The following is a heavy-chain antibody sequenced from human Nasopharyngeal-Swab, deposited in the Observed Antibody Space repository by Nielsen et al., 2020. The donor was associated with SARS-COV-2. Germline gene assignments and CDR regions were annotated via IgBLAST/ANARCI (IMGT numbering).Heavy chain of an antibody. Sequence: SLKISCAACTFTFNDCAMHWVRQAPGKGLEWVSGISWNSGSIGYADSVKGRFTISRDNAKNSLYLQMNSLRAEDTALYYCAKDTQDTAIKYYFDYWGQGTLVTVSS. CDR2: ISWNSGSI. CDR1: TFTFNDCA. V-gene: IGHV3-9*01. J-gene: IGHJ4*02. CDR3: AKDTQDTAIKYYFDY. D-gene: IGHD5-18*01.